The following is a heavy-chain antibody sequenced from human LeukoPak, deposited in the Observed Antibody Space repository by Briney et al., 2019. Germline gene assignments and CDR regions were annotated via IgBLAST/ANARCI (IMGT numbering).Heavy chain of an antibody. CDR1: GYTFTGYC. V-gene: IGHV1-2*02. D-gene: IGHD3-22*01. CDR3: ARGYYDSSDYEYFQH. J-gene: IGHJ1*01. CDR2: INPNSGGT. Sequence: ASVKVSCKASGYTFTGYCMHWVRQAPGQGLEWMGWINPNSGGTNYAQKFQGRVTMTRDTSIITAYMELSRLGSDDTAVYFCARGYYDSSDYEYFQHWGQGTLVTVSS.